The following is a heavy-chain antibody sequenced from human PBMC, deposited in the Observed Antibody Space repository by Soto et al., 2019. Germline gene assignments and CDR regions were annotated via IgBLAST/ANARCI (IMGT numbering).Heavy chain of an antibody. J-gene: IGHJ4*02. CDR2: INSDGTSR. D-gene: IGHD3-22*01. CDR3: ARDFSDYDYDDSGYLDY. CDR1: GFTFSSNW. Sequence: GGSLRLSCAASGFTFSSNWMHWVRQAPGKGLVWVSRINSDGTSRSYADSVKGRFTISRDNAKNRLYLQMNSLRAEDTAVYYCARDFSDYDYDDSGYLDYWGEGNLVNV. V-gene: IGHV3-74*01.